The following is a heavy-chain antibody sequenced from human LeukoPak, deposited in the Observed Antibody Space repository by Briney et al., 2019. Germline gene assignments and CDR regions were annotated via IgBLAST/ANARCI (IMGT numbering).Heavy chain of an antibody. CDR1: GFTYNIYA. J-gene: IGHJ3*02. CDR3: ARDLGSSGWDAFDI. D-gene: IGHD6-19*01. V-gene: IGHV3-23*01. Sequence: PGGSLSLSCAASGFTYNIYAMSCVRQAPGEGLEWVSAISGSDGSTYYADSVKGRLTISRDNSKNTLYLQMNSLRAEDTAVYYCARDLGSSGWDAFDIWGQGTMVTVSS. CDR2: ISGSDGST.